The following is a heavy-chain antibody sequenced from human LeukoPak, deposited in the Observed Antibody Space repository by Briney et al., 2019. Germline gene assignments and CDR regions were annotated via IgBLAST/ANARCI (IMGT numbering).Heavy chain of an antibody. J-gene: IGHJ4*02. V-gene: IGHV3-11*06. D-gene: IGHD5-24*01. CDR1: GFTFSSYY. Sequence: GGSLRLSCAASGFTFSSYYMNWIRQAPGKGLEWVSSISSISTYTAYADSLRGRFTISRDNSNNSLYLQMDSLRVEDTAVYYCARDLAPRSFDYWGQGTLVTVSS. CDR3: ARDLAPRSFDY. CDR2: ISSISTYT.